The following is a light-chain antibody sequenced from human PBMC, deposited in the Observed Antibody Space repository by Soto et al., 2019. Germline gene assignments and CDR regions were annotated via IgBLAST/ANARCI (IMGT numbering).Light chain of an antibody. CDR3: QQYGSSPRT. CDR2: GAS. Sequence: IVLTRSPGTLSFSPGERATLSFSASQSVSSIYLAWYQQKPGQAPRLLIYGASSRATGIPARFSGSGSGTDFTLTISSLQPEDFAVYYCQQYGSSPRTFGQGTKVDIK. J-gene: IGKJ1*01. V-gene: IGKV3-20*01. CDR1: QSVSSIY.